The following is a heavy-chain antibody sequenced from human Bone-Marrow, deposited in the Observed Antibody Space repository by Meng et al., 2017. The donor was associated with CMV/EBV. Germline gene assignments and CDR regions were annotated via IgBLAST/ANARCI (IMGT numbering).Heavy chain of an antibody. J-gene: IGHJ6*02. V-gene: IGHV3-21*01. Sequence: GESLKISCAASGFTFDDYAMHWVRQAPGKGLEWVSSISSSSSYIYYADSVKGRFTISRDNAKNSLYLQMNSLRAEDTAVYYCARPARTTDYYDSSGLRPKRGMDVWGQGTTVTVSS. D-gene: IGHD3-22*01. CDR3: ARPARTTDYYDSSGLRPKRGMDV. CDR1: GFTFDDYA. CDR2: ISSSSSYI.